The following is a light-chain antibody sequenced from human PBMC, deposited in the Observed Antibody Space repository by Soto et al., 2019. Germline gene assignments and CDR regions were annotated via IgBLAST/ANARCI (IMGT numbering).Light chain of an antibody. CDR3: QQLNSYPPVT. V-gene: IGKV1-9*01. Sequence: DSQLTQSPSFLSASVGDRVTITCRASQGISSYLAWYQQKPGKAPKLLIYAASTLQSGVPSRLSGSGSGTEFTLTISSLQPEDFATYYCQQLNSYPPVTFGPGTKVDI. CDR1: QGISSY. CDR2: AAS. J-gene: IGKJ3*01.